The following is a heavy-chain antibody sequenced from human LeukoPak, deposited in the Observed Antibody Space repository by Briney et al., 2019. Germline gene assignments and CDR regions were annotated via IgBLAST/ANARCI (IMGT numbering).Heavy chain of an antibody. CDR1: GGTFSSYA. V-gene: IGHV1-69*06. CDR2: IIPIFGTA. Sequence: SVKVSCKASGGTFSSYAISWVRQAPGQGLEWMGGIIPIFGTANYAQKFQGRVTITADKSTSTAYMELSSLRSEDTAVYYCARRGARGYYYMDVWGKGTTVTVSS. CDR3: ARRGARGYYYMDV. D-gene: IGHD1-26*01. J-gene: IGHJ6*03.